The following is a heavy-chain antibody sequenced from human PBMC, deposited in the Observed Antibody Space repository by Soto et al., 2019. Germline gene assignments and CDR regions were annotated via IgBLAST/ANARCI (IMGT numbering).Heavy chain of an antibody. CDR2: IYPGDSDT. J-gene: IGHJ4*02. V-gene: IGHV5-51*01. D-gene: IGHD5-18*01. CDR3: ARHARRTAMVTHLDY. Sequence: PGESLKISCKGSGYSFTSYCIGWVRQMPGKGLEWKGIIYPGDSDTRYSPSFQGQVTISADKSISTAYLQWSSLKASDTAMYYCARHARRTAMVTHLDYWGQGTLVTVSS. CDR1: GYSFTSYC.